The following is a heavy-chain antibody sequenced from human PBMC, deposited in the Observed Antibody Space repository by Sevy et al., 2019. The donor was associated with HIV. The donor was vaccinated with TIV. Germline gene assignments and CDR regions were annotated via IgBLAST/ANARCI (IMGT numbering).Heavy chain of an antibody. D-gene: IGHD3-22*01. J-gene: IGHJ5*02. CDR2: ISRDRRTI. Sequence: GGSLRLSCVGSGFTFSTYTMHWVRQAPGTGLEWLSSISRDRRTIYYADSLKGRFTISRDNAKNSLYLQMNSLRDEDTAVYYCAREAYYYDSREENWFDPWGQRTLVTVSS. V-gene: IGHV3-48*02. CDR3: AREAYYYDSREENWFDP. CDR1: GFTFSTYT.